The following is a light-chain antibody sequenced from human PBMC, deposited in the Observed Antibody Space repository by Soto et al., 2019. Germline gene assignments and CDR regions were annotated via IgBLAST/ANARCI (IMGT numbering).Light chain of an antibody. Sequence: EIVMAQSPATLSVSPGARVTLSCRASQSVSSNLAWYQQKPGQAPTLLIYGASTRATGIPARFSGSGSGTEFTLTISSLQSEDFAVYYCQQYNDWPPLTFGGGTKVEIK. CDR2: GAS. CDR3: QQYNDWPPLT. CDR1: QSVSSN. J-gene: IGKJ4*01. V-gene: IGKV3-15*01.